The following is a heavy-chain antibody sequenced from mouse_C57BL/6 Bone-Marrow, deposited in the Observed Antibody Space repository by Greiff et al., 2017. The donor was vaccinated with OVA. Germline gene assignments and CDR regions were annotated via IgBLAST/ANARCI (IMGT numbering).Heavy chain of an antibody. V-gene: IGHV4-1*01. CDR1: GIDFSRYW. J-gene: IGHJ2*01. Sequence: GIDFSRYWMSWVRRAPGKGLEWIGEINPDSSTINYAPSLKDKFIISRDNAKNTLYLQMSKVRSEDTALYYCARHYDGYYFFDYWGQGTTLTVSS. D-gene: IGHD2-3*01. CDR3: ARHYDGYYFFDY. CDR2: INPDSSTI.